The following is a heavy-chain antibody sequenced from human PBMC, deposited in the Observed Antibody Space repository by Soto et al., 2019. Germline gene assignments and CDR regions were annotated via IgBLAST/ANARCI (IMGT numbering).Heavy chain of an antibody. CDR1: GYTFTAYA. Sequence: ASVKVSCKASGYTFTAYALHWVRQARGERLEWMGWINAANGNTKYSKKFQGRVTITRDTSASTTYMELRSLRSDDTAAYYCARGPVAVADGDAFDIWGQGTMVTVSS. CDR2: INAANGNT. CDR3: ARGPVAVADGDAFDI. J-gene: IGHJ3*02. V-gene: IGHV1-3*01. D-gene: IGHD6-19*01.